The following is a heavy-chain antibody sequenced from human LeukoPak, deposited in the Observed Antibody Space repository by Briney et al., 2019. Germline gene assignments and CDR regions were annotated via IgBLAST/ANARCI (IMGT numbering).Heavy chain of an antibody. V-gene: IGHV1-69*04. CDR3: ARERYCSSTSCYYYFDY. Sequence: SVKVSCKASGGTFSSYAISWVRQAPGQGLEWMGRIIPIFGIANYAQKFQGRVTITADKSTSTAYMELGSLRSEDTAVYYCARERYCSSTSCYYYFDYWGQGTLVTVSS. CDR1: GGTFSSYA. J-gene: IGHJ4*02. CDR2: IIPIFGIA. D-gene: IGHD2-2*01.